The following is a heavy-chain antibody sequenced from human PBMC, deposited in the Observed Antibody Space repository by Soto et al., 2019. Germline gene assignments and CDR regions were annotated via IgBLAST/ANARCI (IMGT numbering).Heavy chain of an antibody. Sequence: SVKVSCKTSGFTFGNSAVQWVRQAPGRGLEWMGGIIPIFGTANYAQKFQGRVTITADESTTTAYMELSSLRSEDTAVYYCARDLKRYYDSSGYGYYYYGMDVWGQGTTVTVSS. V-gene: IGHV1-69*13. D-gene: IGHD3-22*01. CDR2: IIPIFGTA. CDR3: ARDLKRYYDSSGYGYYYYGMDV. J-gene: IGHJ6*02. CDR1: GFTFGNSA.